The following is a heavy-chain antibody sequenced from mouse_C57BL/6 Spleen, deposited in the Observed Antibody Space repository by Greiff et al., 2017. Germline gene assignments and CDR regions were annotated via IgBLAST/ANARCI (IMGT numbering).Heavy chain of an antibody. CDR1: GFSLTSYG. CDR3: ASRPDGDYGGVFAY. V-gene: IGHV2-2*01. J-gene: IGHJ3*01. Sequence: QVQLQQSGPGLVQPSQCLSITCTVSGFSLTSYGVHWVRQSPGKGLEWLGVMWSGGSTDYNAAFISRLSISKDNSKSQVFFKMNSLQADDTAIYYCASRPDGDYGGVFAYWGQGTLVTVSA. D-gene: IGHD2-13*01. CDR2: MWSGGST.